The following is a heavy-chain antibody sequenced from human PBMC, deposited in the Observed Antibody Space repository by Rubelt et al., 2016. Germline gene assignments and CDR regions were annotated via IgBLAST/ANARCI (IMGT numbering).Heavy chain of an antibody. V-gene: IGHV3-23*01. CDR3: AKKYYDSSGFDY. Sequence: PGGSLRLSCTASGFTFSSDSISWVRQAPGKGLEWVSAISGSGGSTHYADSVKGRFTISRDNSKNTLYLQMNSLRAEDTAVYYCAKKYYDSSGFDYWGQGTLVTVSS. CDR1: GFTFSSDS. J-gene: IGHJ4*02. D-gene: IGHD3-22*01. CDR2: ISGSGGST.